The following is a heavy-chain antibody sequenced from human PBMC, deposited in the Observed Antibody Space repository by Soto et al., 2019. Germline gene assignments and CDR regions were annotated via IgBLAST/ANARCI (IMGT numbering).Heavy chain of an antibody. CDR2: IIPIFGTA. Sequence: SVKVSCKASGGTFSSYAISWVRQAPGQGLEWMGGIIPIFGTANYAQKFQGRVTITADKSTSTAYMELSSLRSEDTAVYYCSRYWNYYGSGCYYHNGFDPWGQGTLVTVSS. V-gene: IGHV1-69*06. CDR1: GGTFSSYA. CDR3: SRYWNYYGSGCYYHNGFDP. D-gene: IGHD3-10*01. J-gene: IGHJ5*02.